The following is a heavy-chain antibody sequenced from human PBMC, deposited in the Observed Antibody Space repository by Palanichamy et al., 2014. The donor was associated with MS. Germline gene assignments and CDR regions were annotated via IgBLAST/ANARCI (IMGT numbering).Heavy chain of an antibody. CDR1: GYSISNGYY. CDR3: ARLTVTGKLDY. CDR2: IYYSGQT. V-gene: IGHV4-38-2*01. Sequence: QVQLQQSGPGLVKPLETLSLRCDVSGYSISNGYYWVWIRQPPGKGLENIGTIYYSGQTYYNPSLKSRVTMSVDTSENQFSLKLSSVTALDTAIYFCARLTVTGKLDYWGQGTLVTVSS. D-gene: IGHD1-14*01. J-gene: IGHJ4*02.